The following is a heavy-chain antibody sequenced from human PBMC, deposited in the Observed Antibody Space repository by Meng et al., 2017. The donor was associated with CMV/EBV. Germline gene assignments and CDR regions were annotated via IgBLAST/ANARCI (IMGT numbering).Heavy chain of an antibody. D-gene: IGHD2-2*01. CDR1: GGSFSGYY. V-gene: IGHV4-34*01. J-gene: IGHJ6*02. CDR2: INHSGST. Sequence: SETLSLTCAVSGGSFSGYYWSWIRQPPGKGLEWIGDINHSGSTNYNPSLKSRVTISVDTSKNQISLKLSSVTAADTAVYYGAREGVGCSSTSCFPARGMDVWGQGTTVTVSS. CDR3: AREGVGCSSTSCFPARGMDV.